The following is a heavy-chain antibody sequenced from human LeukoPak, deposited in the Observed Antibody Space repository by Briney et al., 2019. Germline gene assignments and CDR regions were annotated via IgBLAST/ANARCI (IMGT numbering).Heavy chain of an antibody. CDR1: GGSISIYY. J-gene: IGHJ6*03. CDR3: ARGDVVVVAASHGYYMDV. Sequence: SETLSLTCTVSGGSISIYYWSWIRQPPGKGLEWIGYIYYSGSTNYNPSLKSRVTISVDTSKNQFSLKLSSVTAADTAVYYCARGDVVVVAASHGYYMDVWGKGTTVTVSS. D-gene: IGHD2-15*01. V-gene: IGHV4-59*01. CDR2: IYYSGST.